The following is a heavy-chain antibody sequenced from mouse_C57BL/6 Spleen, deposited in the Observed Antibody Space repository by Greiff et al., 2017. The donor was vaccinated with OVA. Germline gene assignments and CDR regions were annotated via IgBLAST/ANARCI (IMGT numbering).Heavy chain of an antibody. J-gene: IGHJ4*01. D-gene: IGHD3-2*01. Sequence: EVKLMESGGGLVKPGGSLKLSCAASGFTFSDYGMHWVRQAPEKGLEWVAYISSGSSTIYYADTVKGRFTISRDNAKNTLFLQMTSLRSEDTAMYYCARKAETAHYYAMDYWGQGTSVTVSS. CDR3: ARKAETAHYYAMDY. V-gene: IGHV5-17*01. CDR1: GFTFSDYG. CDR2: ISSGSSTI.